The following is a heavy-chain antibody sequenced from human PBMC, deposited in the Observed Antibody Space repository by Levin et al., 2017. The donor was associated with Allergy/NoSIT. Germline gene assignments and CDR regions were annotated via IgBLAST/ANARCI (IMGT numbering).Heavy chain of an antibody. CDR2: IIPIFRTA. Sequence: ASVKVSCKASGGTFSSYAISWVRQAPGQGLEWMGGIIPIFRTANYAQKFQGRVTITADESTSTAYMELSSLRSEDTAMYYCARGGANNNYGDYFYFQHWGQGTLVTVSS. V-gene: IGHV1-69*13. CDR3: ARGGANNNYGDYFYFQH. CDR1: GGTFSSYA. J-gene: IGHJ1*01. D-gene: IGHD4-17*01.